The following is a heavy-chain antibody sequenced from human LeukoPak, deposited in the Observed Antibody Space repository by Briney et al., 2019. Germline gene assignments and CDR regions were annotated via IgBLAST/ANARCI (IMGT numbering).Heavy chain of an antibody. Sequence: SETLSLTCTVSGGSISTNYYWGWIRQPPGKGLEWIGSIYYSGTTYYNPPLRSRVTISVDTSKNQFSLKLTSVTAADTAAYFCARLYGEGQGLYWGQGTLVTVSS. CDR1: GGSISTNYY. CDR2: IYYSGTT. V-gene: IGHV4-39*01. CDR3: ARLYGEGQGLY. J-gene: IGHJ4*02. D-gene: IGHD4-17*01.